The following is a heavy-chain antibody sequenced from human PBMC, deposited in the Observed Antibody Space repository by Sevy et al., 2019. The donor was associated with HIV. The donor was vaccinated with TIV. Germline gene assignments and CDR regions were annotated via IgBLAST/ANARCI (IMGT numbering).Heavy chain of an antibody. V-gene: IGHV3-48*02. CDR1: GFTFSSYS. J-gene: IGHJ4*02. D-gene: IGHD1-26*01. CDR3: ARAEWDLLYYFDY. Sequence: GGSLRLSCAASGFTFSSYSMNWVRQAPGNGLEWVSYISSSSSTIYYADSVKGRFTISRDNAKNSLYLQMNSLRDEDTAVYYCARAEWDLLYYFDYWGQGTLVTVSS. CDR2: ISSSSSTI.